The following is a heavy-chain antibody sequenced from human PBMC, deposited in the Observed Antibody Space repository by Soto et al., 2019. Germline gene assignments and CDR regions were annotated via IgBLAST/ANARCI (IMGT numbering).Heavy chain of an antibody. Sequence: QVQLVQSGAEVKRPGATVKVSCKASGYIVTRSGINWLRQAPGQGLEWMGCISEYGDSNYSEKLQDRVSLTTDTYPNTGSMEPRSLGCDDTGVYYCARGGGADDVWGQGTRITVSS. J-gene: IGHJ3*01. CDR2: ISEYGDS. CDR3: ARGGGADDV. V-gene: IGHV1-18*01. CDR1: GYIVTRSG.